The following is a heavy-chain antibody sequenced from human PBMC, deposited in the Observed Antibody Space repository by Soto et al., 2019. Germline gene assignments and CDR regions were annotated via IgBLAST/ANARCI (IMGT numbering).Heavy chain of an antibody. CDR2: IYRGGST. J-gene: IGHJ6*03. D-gene: IGHD6-19*01. V-gene: IGHV3-66*01. CDR3: ARDLRRSGWNPYYYYYYMDV. CDR1: GFTVSSNY. Sequence: GGSLRLSCAASGFTVSSNYMSWVRQAPGKGLEWVSVIYRGGSTYYADSVKGRFTISRDNSKNTLYIQMNSLRAEDTAVYYCARDLRRSGWNPYYYYYYMDVWGKGTTVTVSS.